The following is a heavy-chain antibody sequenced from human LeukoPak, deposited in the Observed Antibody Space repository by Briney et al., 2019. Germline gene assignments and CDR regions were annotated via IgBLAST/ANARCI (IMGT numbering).Heavy chain of an antibody. CDR3: ARAGYTISSYRFDY. Sequence: PSETLSLNCSVSGGSINSYWWSWIRQPAGKGLEFIGRIYATGRTNYNPSLKSRVSMSVDTSKNKFSLELRSATAADTAVYFCARAGYTISSYRFDYWGQGALVTVSS. CDR1: GGSINSYW. D-gene: IGHD3-16*02. CDR2: IYATGRT. J-gene: IGHJ4*02. V-gene: IGHV4-4*07.